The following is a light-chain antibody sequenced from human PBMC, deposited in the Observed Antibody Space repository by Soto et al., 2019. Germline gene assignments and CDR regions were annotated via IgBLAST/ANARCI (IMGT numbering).Light chain of an antibody. CDR2: DVT. J-gene: IGLJ1*01. CDR3: CSYASSNTLV. V-gene: IGLV2-14*01. CDR1: SSDVGGYNY. Sequence: QSVLTQPASVSGSPGQSITISCTGGSSDVGGYNYVSWFQQHPGKAPKLMIYDVTNRPSGVSNRFSGSKSGSTASLTISGLQAEDEADYYCCSYASSNTLVFGTGTKLTVL.